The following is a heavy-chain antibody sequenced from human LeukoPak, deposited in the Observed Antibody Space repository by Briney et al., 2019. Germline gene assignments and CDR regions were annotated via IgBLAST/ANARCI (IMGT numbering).Heavy chain of an antibody. V-gene: IGHV3-33*01. CDR1: GFTFSSYG. Sequence: GGSLRLSCEASGFTFSSYGMHWVRQAPGKGLEWVAVVWNDGTKKYYADSVKGRFTISRDNAKNSLYLQMDSLRAEDTAVYYCARDSQHLNFDHWGQGTLVTVSS. D-gene: IGHD3-3*02. J-gene: IGHJ4*02. CDR3: ARDSQHLNFDH. CDR2: VWNDGTKK.